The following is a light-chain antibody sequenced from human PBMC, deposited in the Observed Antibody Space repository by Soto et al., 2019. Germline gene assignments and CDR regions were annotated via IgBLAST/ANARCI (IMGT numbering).Light chain of an antibody. Sequence: QSALTQPASVSGSPGQSITISCTGTSSDVGSNNLVSWYQQHPGKDPKLMIYEVSKRPSGVSNRFSGSKSGTTASLTISGLQAEDEADYYCCSYSGSSTLVVSGGGNKLTVL. J-gene: IGLJ2*01. CDR2: EVS. CDR1: SSDVGSNNL. CDR3: CSYSGSSTLVV. V-gene: IGLV2-23*02.